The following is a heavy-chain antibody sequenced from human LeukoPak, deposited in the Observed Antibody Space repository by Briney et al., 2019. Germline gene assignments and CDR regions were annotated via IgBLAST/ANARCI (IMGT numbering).Heavy chain of an antibody. Sequence: GGSLRLSCAVSGFTFSVYGMSWVRQAPGKGLEWVSHISSGRSVMNYADSVKGRFTISRDNGKNSVYLQMNSLRDEDTAVYYCAGGVYGYNAFDYWGQGTLVSVSS. CDR3: AGGVYGYNAFDY. V-gene: IGHV3-48*02. CDR2: ISSGRSVM. J-gene: IGHJ4*02. D-gene: IGHD5/OR15-5a*01. CDR1: GFTFSVYG.